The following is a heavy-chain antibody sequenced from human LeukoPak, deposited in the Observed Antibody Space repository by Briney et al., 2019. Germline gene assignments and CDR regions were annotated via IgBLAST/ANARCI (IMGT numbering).Heavy chain of an antibody. CDR2: INPNSGGT. V-gene: IGHV1-2*02. D-gene: IGHD6-13*01. CDR3: ARDQGEAAARYLDY. CDR1: GYTFTGYY. J-gene: IGHJ4*02. Sequence: ASVKVSCKASGYTFTGYYMHWVRQAPGQGLEWMGWINPNSGGTNYAQKFQGRVTMTRDTSISTAYMELSRLRSDDTAVYYCARDQGEAAARYLDYWGQGTLVTVSS.